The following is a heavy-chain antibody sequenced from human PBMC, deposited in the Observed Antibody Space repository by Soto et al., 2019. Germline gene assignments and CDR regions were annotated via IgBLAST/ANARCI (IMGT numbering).Heavy chain of an antibody. V-gene: IGHV4-34*01. CDR2: INHSGST. Sequence: SETLSLTCAVYGGSFSGYYWSWIRQPPGKGLEWIGEINHSGSTNYNPSLKSRVTISVDTSKNQFSLKLSSVTAADTAVYYCASGNVDTAMVRANWFDPWGQGTLVTVSS. CDR3: ASGNVDTAMVRANWFDP. J-gene: IGHJ5*02. D-gene: IGHD5-18*01. CDR1: GGSFSGYY.